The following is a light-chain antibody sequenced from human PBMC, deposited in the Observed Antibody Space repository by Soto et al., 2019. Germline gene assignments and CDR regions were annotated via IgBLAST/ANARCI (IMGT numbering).Light chain of an antibody. CDR1: QGIRRY. V-gene: IGKV1-9*01. CDR3: QQLKIYPIT. Sequence: DIQLTQSPSLLSASVGDRVTITCRASQGIRRYLAWYEQKPGKAPKLLIYGASTLQSGVPSRFSGSGSGTEFTLTISSLQPEDFATYYCQQLKIYPITFGHGTRLEIK. J-gene: IGKJ5*01. CDR2: GAS.